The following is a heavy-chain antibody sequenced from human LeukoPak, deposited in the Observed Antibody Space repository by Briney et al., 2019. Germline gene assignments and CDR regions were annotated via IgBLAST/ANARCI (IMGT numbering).Heavy chain of an antibody. Sequence: GGSLRLSCEASGFTFSDYYMTWIRQAPGQGLEWLSHIKGRGPTTYYADSVKGRFTISRDNAKNSLYLQMNSLRAEDTAVYYCARGGGTWFGEFLTFDYWGQGTLVTVSS. CDR2: IKGRGPTT. V-gene: IGHV3-11*04. D-gene: IGHD3-10*01. CDR1: GFTFSDYY. CDR3: ARGGGTWFGEFLTFDY. J-gene: IGHJ4*02.